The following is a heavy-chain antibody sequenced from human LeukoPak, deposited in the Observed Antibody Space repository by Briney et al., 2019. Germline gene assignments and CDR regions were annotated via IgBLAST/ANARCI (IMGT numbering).Heavy chain of an antibody. CDR2: IRYDGSNK. CDR3: AKGVDYGFDC. D-gene: IGHD4-17*01. CDR1: GLSFSAYG. Sequence: PGGSLRLSCATSGLSFSAYGMHWVRQAPGKGLEWVAFIRYDGSNKYYADSVKGRFTISRDNSKNTLYLQMNSLRAEDTAVYYCAKGVDYGFDCWGQGTLVTVSS. V-gene: IGHV3-30*02. J-gene: IGHJ4*02.